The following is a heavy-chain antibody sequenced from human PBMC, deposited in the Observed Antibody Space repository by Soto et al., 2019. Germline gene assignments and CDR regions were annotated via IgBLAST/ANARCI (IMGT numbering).Heavy chain of an antibody. CDR2: INAGNGNT. J-gene: IGHJ4*02. D-gene: IGHD3-22*01. Sequence: ASVKVSCKASGYTFTSYAVHWVRQAPGQKLEWMGWINAGNGNTKYSQKFQGRVTITRDTSASTAYMELSSLRSEDTAVYYCARGSGYYYWDDYWGQGTLVTVSS. CDR3: ARGSGYYYWDDY. CDR1: GYTFTSYA. V-gene: IGHV1-3*01.